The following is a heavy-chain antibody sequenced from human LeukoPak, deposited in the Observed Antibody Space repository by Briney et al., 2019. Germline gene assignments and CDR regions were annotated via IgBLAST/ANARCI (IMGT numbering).Heavy chain of an antibody. CDR2: DYCGGNT. Sequence: SETLSLTCTVSGFSVTTDSYCWGWIRQRPGKGLEWIGYDYCGGNTNYDPSLKRRVTISVDTSKNQFSLTLTSVTAADTAVYFCARDHFGSLDSWGQGILVNVSS. CDR3: ARDHFGSLDS. D-gene: IGHD3-10*01. J-gene: IGHJ4*02. CDR1: GFSVTTDSYC. V-gene: IGHV4-61*01.